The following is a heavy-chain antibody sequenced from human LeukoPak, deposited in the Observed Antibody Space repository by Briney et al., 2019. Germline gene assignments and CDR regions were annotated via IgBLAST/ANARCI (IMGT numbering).Heavy chain of an antibody. D-gene: IGHD3/OR15-3a*01. Sequence: PGGSLRLSCAASGFTFTAYAMSWVRQAPGKGLEWVSTIGGGTINTDYADSVRGRFTISADISKNSLYLEINSLRAEDTAVYYCAKHRDWVGTYYFDFWGQGTLVTVSS. CDR3: AKHRDWVGTYYFDF. J-gene: IGHJ4*02. V-gene: IGHV3-23*01. CDR2: IGGGTINT. CDR1: GFTFTAYA.